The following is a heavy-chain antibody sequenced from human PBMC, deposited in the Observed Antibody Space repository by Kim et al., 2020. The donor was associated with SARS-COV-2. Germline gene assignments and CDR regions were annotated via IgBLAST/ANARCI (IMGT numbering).Heavy chain of an antibody. V-gene: IGHV3-30*04. CDR2: ISYDGSNK. J-gene: IGHJ4*01. CDR1: GFTFSSYA. Sequence: GGSLRLSCAASGFTFSSYAMHWVRQAPGKGLEWVAVISYDGSNKYYADSVKGRFTISRDNSKNTLYLQMNSLRAEDTAVYYCARGGQKVGITGTSAYWG. D-gene: IGHD1-7*01. CDR3: ARGGQKVGITGTSAY.